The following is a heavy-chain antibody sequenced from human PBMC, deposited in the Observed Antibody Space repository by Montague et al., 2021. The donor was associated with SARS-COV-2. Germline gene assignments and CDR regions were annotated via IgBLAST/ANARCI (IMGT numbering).Heavy chain of an antibody. CDR1: GGSISSSSSYY. CDR3: ASPTYYYDSSGSDAFDI. Sequence: SETLSLTCTVSGGSISSSSSYYWGWIRQPPGKGLEWIGSIYYSGSTYYNPSLKSRVTISVDASKNQFSLKLSSVTAADTAVYYCASPTYYYDSSGSDAFDIWGQGTMVTVSS. V-gene: IGHV4-39*01. D-gene: IGHD3-22*01. J-gene: IGHJ3*02. CDR2: IYYSGST.